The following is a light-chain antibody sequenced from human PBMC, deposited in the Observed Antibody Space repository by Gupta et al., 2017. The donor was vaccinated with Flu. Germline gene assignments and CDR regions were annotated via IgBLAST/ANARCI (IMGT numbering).Light chain of an antibody. V-gene: IGLV8-61*01. CDR3: VLYMGGGIWV. CDR2: STN. Sequence: TVTLTCGLSSGSVSTNYYPSWYQQTPGQTPRTLIYSTNTRSSGVPDRFSGSILGNKAALTITGAQADDESDYYCVLYMGGGIWVFGGGTKLTVL. CDR1: SGSVSTNYY. J-gene: IGLJ3*02.